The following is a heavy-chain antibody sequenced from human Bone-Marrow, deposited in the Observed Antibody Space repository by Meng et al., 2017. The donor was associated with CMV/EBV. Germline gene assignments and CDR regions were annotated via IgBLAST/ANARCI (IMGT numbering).Heavy chain of an antibody. D-gene: IGHD3-10*01. Sequence: KVSCKGSGYSFTSYWIGWVRQMPGKGLEWMGIIYPGDSDTRYSPSFQGQVTISADKSISTAYLQWSSLKASDTAMYYCARLRTSITHAFDIWGQGTMVTVSS. CDR3: ARLRTSITHAFDI. V-gene: IGHV5-51*01. CDR2: IYPGDSDT. J-gene: IGHJ3*02. CDR1: GYSFTSYW.